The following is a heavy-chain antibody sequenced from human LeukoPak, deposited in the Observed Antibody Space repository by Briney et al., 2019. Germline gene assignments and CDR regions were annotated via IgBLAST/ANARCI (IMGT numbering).Heavy chain of an antibody. J-gene: IGHJ4*02. CDR2: TSGRGCST. CDR1: GFTFSGPA. CDR3: AKDQTAMIEYYFDY. D-gene: IGHD5-18*01. V-gene: IGHV3-23*01. Sequence: GGFLRLSFAASGFTFSGPALSWVLLSPGKGLKCVSGTSGRGCSTDYADSVNGRFTLSRDNSKNTLYLQMNRLRAEATAVYYCAKDQTAMIEYYFDYSGQVTLVTV.